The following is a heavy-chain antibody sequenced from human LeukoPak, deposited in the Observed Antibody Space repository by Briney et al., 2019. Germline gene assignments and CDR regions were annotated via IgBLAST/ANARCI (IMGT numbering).Heavy chain of an antibody. CDR3: ASRSGGDYPYFDY. J-gene: IGHJ4*02. CDR1: GFTVSSNY. Sequence: GGSLRLSCAASGFTVSSNYMSWVRQAPGKGLEWVSVIYSGGTTKYADSVKGRFTISRDNSKNTLYLQMNSLRVEDTALYYCASRSGGDYPYFDYWGQGTLVTVSS. D-gene: IGHD4-17*01. V-gene: IGHV3-53*01. CDR2: IYSGGTT.